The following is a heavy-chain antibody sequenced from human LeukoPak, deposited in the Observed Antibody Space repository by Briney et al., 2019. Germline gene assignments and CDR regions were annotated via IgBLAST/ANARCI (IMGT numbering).Heavy chain of an antibody. CDR3: AKDHDYYASGPI. Sequence: GGSLRLSCAVSGFIFSNYAMNWVRQAPGKGLEWVSAISGSGDSTYYADSVKGRFTISRDNSKNTLSLQMNSLRAEDTAVYYCAKDHDYYASGPIWGQGTMVSVSS. CDR1: GFIFSNYA. V-gene: IGHV3-23*01. CDR2: ISGSGDST. D-gene: IGHD3-10*01. J-gene: IGHJ3*02.